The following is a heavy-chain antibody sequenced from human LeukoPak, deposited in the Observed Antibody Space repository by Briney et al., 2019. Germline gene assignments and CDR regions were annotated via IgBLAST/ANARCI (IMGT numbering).Heavy chain of an antibody. CDR2: IIPIFGTA. CDR1: GGTFSSYA. D-gene: IGHD2-2*01. J-gene: IGHJ6*03. CDR3: ATRAYQLLANYYYYYMDV. Sequence: GASVKVSCKASGGTFSSYAISWVRQAPGQGLEWMGGIIPIFGTANYAQKFQGRVTITADESTSTAYMELSSLRSEDTAVYYCATRAYQLLANYYYYYMDVWGKGTTVTVSS. V-gene: IGHV1-69*01.